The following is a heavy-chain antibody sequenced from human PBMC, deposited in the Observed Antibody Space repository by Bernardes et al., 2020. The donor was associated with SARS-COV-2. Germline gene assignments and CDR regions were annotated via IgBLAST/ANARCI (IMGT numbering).Heavy chain of an antibody. CDR1: AFTVRNDY. Sequence: GESLFLSCAASAFTVRNDYMSWLRQTPGPGLAWVSVLYSGGHTNYTDSVKGRFTISRHISENTLYLHMNSLRSEDTSVYYCSSGPYDHYGNANSAIDYWGKGSVVTVSS. CDR3: SSGPYDHYGNANSAIDY. V-gene: IGHV3-53*04. CDR2: LYSGGHT. J-gene: IGHJ4*02. D-gene: IGHD2-8*01.